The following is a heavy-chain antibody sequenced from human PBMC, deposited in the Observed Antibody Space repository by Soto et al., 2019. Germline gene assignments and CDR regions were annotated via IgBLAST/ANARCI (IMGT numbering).Heavy chain of an antibody. CDR3: TRGFLEWLRVYYYYGMDV. CDR1: GFTFGDYA. J-gene: IGHJ6*02. Sequence: SLRLSCTASGFTFGDYAMSWFRQAPGKGLEWVGFIRSKAYGGTTEYAASVKGRFTISRDDSKSIAYLQMNSLKTEDTAVYYCTRGFLEWLRVYYYYGMDVWGQGTTVTVSS. D-gene: IGHD3-3*01. V-gene: IGHV3-49*03. CDR2: IRSKAYGGTT.